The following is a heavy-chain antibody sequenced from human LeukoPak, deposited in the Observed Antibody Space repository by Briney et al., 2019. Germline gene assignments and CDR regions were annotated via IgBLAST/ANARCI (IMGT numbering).Heavy chain of an antibody. D-gene: IGHD5-24*01. J-gene: IGHJ4*02. V-gene: IGHV1-46*01. CDR1: GYMFTHYY. CDR2: ITSSGGDT. CDR3: PRDLRRSGYNWGCDH. Sequence: ASVKVSCKASGYMFTHYYMHWVRQAPGQGLEWMGMITSSGGDTSYAQKFEGRVTMTRDTSTRTVYMELSSLTSEDTAVYYCPRDLRRSGYNWGCDHWGQGTLVTVSP.